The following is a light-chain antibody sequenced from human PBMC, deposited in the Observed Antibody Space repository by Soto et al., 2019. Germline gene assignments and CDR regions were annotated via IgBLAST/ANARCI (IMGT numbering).Light chain of an antibody. CDR2: AAS. J-gene: IGKJ4*01. CDR1: QDISTW. CDR3: QQYGSSPPFT. Sequence: DIQLTQSPSSVSASIGDSVTITCRASQDISTWLAWYQLKPGKAPKLLIFAASSRATGIPDRFSGSGSGTDFTLTISRLEPEDFAVYYCQQYGSSPPFTFGGGTKVEIK. V-gene: IGKV1-12*01.